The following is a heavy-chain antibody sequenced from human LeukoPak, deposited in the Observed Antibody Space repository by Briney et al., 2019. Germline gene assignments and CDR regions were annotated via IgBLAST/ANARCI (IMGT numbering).Heavy chain of an antibody. V-gene: IGHV1-69*13. Sequence: ASVKVSCKASGGTFSSYAISWVRQAPGQGLEWMGGIIPIFGTANHAQKFQGRVTITADESTSTAYMEPSSLRSEDTAVYYCVRDTAMVHNWFDPWGQGTLVTVSS. CDR2: IIPIFGTA. CDR3: VRDTAMVHNWFDP. J-gene: IGHJ5*02. D-gene: IGHD5-18*01. CDR1: GGTFSSYA.